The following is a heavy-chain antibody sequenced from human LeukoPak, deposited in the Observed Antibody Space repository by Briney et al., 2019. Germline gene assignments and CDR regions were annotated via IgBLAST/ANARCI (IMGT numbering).Heavy chain of an antibody. D-gene: IGHD6-19*01. Sequence: SETLSLTCTVSGGSISSYYWSWIRQPPGKGLEWIGYIHYSGSTSYNPSLKSRVTISVDTSKNQFSLKLGSVTAADTAAYYCASQIAVAGIAYFYHWGQGTLVIVSS. CDR2: IHYSGST. CDR3: ASQIAVAGIAYFYH. J-gene: IGHJ1*01. CDR1: GGSISSYY. V-gene: IGHV4-59*01.